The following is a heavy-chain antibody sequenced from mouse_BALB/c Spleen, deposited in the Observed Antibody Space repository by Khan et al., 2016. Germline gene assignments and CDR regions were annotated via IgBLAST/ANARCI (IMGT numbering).Heavy chain of an antibody. Sequence: EVQLQESGPGLVKPSQSLSLTCTVTGYSITSDYAWNWIRQFPGNKLEWMGYINYSGITTYKPSLKSRISVTRDTSKNQFFLHLNSVTAEDTATYYCTAYDGYYSAWFAYWGQGTLVTVSA. CDR3: TAYDGYYSAWFAY. D-gene: IGHD2-3*01. CDR1: GYSITSDYA. V-gene: IGHV3-2*02. CDR2: INYSGIT. J-gene: IGHJ3*01.